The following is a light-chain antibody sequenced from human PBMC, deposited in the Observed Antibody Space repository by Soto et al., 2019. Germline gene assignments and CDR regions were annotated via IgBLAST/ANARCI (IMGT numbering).Light chain of an antibody. CDR1: SSDVGGYNY. Sequence: QSALTQPASVSGSPGQSITISCTGTSSDVGGYNYVSWYQQQAGKDPKLIIQEVSNRPSGVSNRFSGSKSGNTASLTISGLQAEDEADYYCDSYTSSRAYVFGIGTKLTVL. V-gene: IGLV2-14*01. CDR3: DSYTSSRAYV. J-gene: IGLJ1*01. CDR2: EVS.